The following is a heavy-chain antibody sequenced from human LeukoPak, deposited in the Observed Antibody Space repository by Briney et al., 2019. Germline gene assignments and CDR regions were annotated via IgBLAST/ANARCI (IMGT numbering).Heavy chain of an antibody. J-gene: IGHJ3*02. V-gene: IGHV1-69*05. CDR2: IIPIFGTA. CDR1: GSTFSSYA. CDR3: AGNHRSLWFGEFIDAFDI. Sequence: ASVKVSCKASGSTFSSYAISWVRQAPGQGLEWMGGIIPIFGTANYAQKFQGRVTITTDESTSTAYMELSSLRSEDTAVYYCAGNHRSLWFGEFIDAFDIWGQGTMVTVSS. D-gene: IGHD3-10*01.